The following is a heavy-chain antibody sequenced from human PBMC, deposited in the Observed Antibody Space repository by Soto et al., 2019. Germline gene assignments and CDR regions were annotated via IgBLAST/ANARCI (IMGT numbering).Heavy chain of an antibody. Sequence: SETLSLTCSVSGASISSYYWTWIRQPPGGGLEWIGYMHHTQGTNDNPSLRGRVHMSIDTSMNQFSLRLTSVTAADTAVYYCARVPFVGYFDWLDPWGHGTLVTV. V-gene: IGHV4-59*01. J-gene: IGHJ5*02. CDR1: GASISSYY. CDR2: MHHTQGT. CDR3: ARVPFVGYFDWLDP. D-gene: IGHD3-9*01.